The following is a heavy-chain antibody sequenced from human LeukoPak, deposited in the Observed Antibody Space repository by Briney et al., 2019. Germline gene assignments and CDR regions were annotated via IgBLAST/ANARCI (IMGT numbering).Heavy chain of an antibody. CDR2: IKQDGSEK. V-gene: IGHV3-7*01. J-gene: IGHJ4*02. Sequence: GGSLRLSCAASGFTFSTYCMSWVRQAPGKGLEWVAYIKQDGSEKYYVDSVKGRFTISRDNAKNSLYLQNNSLRAEDTAVYYCASDHGCGSGGECDAEFDYWGQGTLVTVSS. D-gene: IGHD2-15*01. CDR1: GFTFSTYC. CDR3: ASDHGCGSGGECDAEFDY.